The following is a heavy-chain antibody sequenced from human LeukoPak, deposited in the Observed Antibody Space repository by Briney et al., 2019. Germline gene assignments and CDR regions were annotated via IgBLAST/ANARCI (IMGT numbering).Heavy chain of an antibody. D-gene: IGHD6-6*01. Sequence: ASVKVSCKVSGYTLTELSMHWVRQAPGKGLEWMGGFDPEDGETIYAQKFQGRVTITADESMSTAYMELSSLRSEDTAVYYCARDPVYVRAARQGLDYMDVWGKGTTVTVSS. V-gene: IGHV1-24*01. CDR1: GYTLTELS. J-gene: IGHJ6*03. CDR3: ARDPVYVRAARQGLDYMDV. CDR2: FDPEDGET.